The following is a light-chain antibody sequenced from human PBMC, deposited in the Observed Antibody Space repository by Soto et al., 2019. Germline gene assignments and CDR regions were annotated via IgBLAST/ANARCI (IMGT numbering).Light chain of an antibody. J-gene: IGKJ3*01. CDR1: QGISNY. Sequence: DIQMTQSPSSLSASVGDRVTITCRASQGISNYLAWYQQKPGKVPKLLIYAASTLQSGVPSRFSGSGSGTDFTLTISGLQPEDVATYYCQKYNSAPRTFDPGPKVDIK. CDR3: QKYNSAPRT. V-gene: IGKV1-27*01. CDR2: AAS.